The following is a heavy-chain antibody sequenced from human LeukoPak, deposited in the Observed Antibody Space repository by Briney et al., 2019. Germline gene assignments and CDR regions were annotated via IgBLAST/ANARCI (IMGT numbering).Heavy chain of an antibody. V-gene: IGHV4-34*01. CDR2: INHSGST. CDR1: GGSFSGYY. Sequence: SETLSLTCAVYGGSFSGYYWSWIRQPPGKGLEWIGEINHSGSTNYNPSLRSRVTISVDTSKNQFSLKLSSVTAADTAVYYCARAGEQWLEDAFDIWGQGTMVTVSS. CDR3: ARAGEQWLEDAFDI. J-gene: IGHJ3*02. D-gene: IGHD6-19*01.